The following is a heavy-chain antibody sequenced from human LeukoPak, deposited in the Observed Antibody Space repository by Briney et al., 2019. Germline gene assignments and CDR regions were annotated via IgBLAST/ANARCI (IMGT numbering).Heavy chain of an antibody. CDR1: GFTFSSYG. CDR2: IWYDGSNK. Sequence: PGRSLRLSCAASGFTFSSYGMHWVRQAPGKGLEWVAVIWYDGSNKYYADSVKGRFTISRDNSKNTLYLQMNSLRAEDTAVYYCAKDSFSTVTTDWFDPWGQGTLVTVSS. J-gene: IGHJ5*02. CDR3: AKDSFSTVTTDWFDP. V-gene: IGHV3-33*06. D-gene: IGHD4-17*01.